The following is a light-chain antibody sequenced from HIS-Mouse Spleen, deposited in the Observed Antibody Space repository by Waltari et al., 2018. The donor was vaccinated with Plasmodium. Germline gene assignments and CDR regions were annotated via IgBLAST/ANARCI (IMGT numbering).Light chain of an antibody. Sequence: NFMLTQPHSVSESPGKTVTISCTRSSGSIASNYVQWYQQRPGSAPTTVIYEDNQRPSGVPVRVSGSTDMSSNAASRTISGLKTEDEADYYCQSYDSSITVFGGGTKLTVL. CDR1: SGSIASNY. V-gene: IGLV6-57*04. J-gene: IGLJ3*02. CDR2: EDN. CDR3: QSYDSSITV.